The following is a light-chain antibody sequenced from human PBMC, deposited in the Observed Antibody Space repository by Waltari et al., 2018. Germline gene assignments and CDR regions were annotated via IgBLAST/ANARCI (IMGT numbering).Light chain of an antibody. J-gene: IGKJ5*01. CDR3: QQYYSTPS. Sequence: DIVMTQSPDSLAVSLGERATINCKSSETVLSTSNNKNYLAWYQQKPGQPPKMLLYWASTRESGVPDRCSGSGSRTDFTLSISSLQAEDVAIYFCQQYYSTPSFGQGTRLEIK. V-gene: IGKV4-1*01. CDR2: WAS. CDR1: ETVLSTSNNKNY.